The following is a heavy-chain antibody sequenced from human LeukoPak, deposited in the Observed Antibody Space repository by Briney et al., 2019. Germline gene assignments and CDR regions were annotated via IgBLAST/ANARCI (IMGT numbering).Heavy chain of an antibody. CDR1: GFTFSSYS. D-gene: IGHD3-3*01. CDR2: ISSSSSYI. Sequence: GGSLRLSCAASGFTFSSYSMNWVRQAPGKGLEWVSPISSSSSYIYYADSVKGRFTISRDNAKNSLYLQMNSLRAEDTAVYYCARYSWDDFWSGYYYYYYYMDVWGKGTTVIISS. CDR3: ARYSWDDFWSGYYYYYYYMDV. J-gene: IGHJ6*03. V-gene: IGHV3-21*01.